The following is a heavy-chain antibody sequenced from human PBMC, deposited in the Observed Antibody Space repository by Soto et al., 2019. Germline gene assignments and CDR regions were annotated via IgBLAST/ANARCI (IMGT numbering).Heavy chain of an antibody. V-gene: IGHV7-4-1*02. CDR3: AREVIAAAGYIEH. CDR1: GYTFTSYA. CDR2: INTNTGNP. J-gene: IGHJ1*01. D-gene: IGHD6-13*01. Sequence: ASVKVSCKASGYTFTSYAMNWVRQAPGQGLEGMGWINTNTGNPTNPQGFTGRFVFSLDTSVSTAYLQISSLKAADTAVYICAREVIAAAGYIEHWGQGTLVTVSS.